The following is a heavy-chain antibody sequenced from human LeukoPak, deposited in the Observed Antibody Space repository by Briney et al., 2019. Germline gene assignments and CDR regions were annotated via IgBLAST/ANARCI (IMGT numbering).Heavy chain of an antibody. CDR3: ARAGYYDSSGFNWFDP. CDR1: GGSFSGYY. J-gene: IGHJ5*02. CDR2: INHSTTT. Sequence: SETLSLTCAVYGGSFSGYYWTWIRQPPGKGLEWIGEINHSTTTNYNPSLKSRVTISVDTSKNQFSLNLNSVTAADTAVYYCARAGYYDSSGFNWFDPWAQGTLVTVSS. D-gene: IGHD3-22*01. V-gene: IGHV4-34*01.